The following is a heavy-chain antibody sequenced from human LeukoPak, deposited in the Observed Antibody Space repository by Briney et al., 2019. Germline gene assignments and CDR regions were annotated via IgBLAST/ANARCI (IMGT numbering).Heavy chain of an antibody. CDR2: INPNSGGT. Sequence: PRASVKLSCKASGYTLTGYYMHWVRQAPGQGLEWMGWINPNSGGTNYAQKFQGRVTMTRDTSISTAYMELSRLRSDDTAVYYCARVRQGIVRRMSLVYYFDYWGQGTLVTVSS. V-gene: IGHV1-2*02. D-gene: IGHD1-26*01. CDR3: ARVRQGIVRRMSLVYYFDY. CDR1: GYTLTGYY. J-gene: IGHJ4*02.